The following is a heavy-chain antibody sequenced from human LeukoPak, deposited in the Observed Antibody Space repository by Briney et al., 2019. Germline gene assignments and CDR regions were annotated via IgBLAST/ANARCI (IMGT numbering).Heavy chain of an antibody. CDR2: ISWNSGSI. D-gene: IGHD1-26*01. Sequence: PGGSLRLSCAASGFTFDDYAMHWVRQAPGKGLEWVSGISWNSGSIGYADSVKGRFTISRDNFKNTLYLQMNSLRAEDTAVYYCAKEVIVGVSFDYWGQGTLVTVSS. V-gene: IGHV3-9*01. J-gene: IGHJ4*02. CDR3: AKEVIVGVSFDY. CDR1: GFTFDDYA.